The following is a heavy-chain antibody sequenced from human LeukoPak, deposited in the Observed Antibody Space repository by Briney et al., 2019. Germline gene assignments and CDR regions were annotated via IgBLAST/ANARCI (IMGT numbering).Heavy chain of an antibody. CDR2: TYYRSKWYN. CDR3: ARAVGYLDL. V-gene: IGHV6-1*01. Sequence: SQTLSLTCAISGDSISSKNAAWNWIRQSPSRGLEWLGRTYYRSKWYNDYAASVKSRSTITPDTSKNQFPLQLSSVTPEDTAAYYCARAVGYLDLWGRGTLVTVSS. CDR1: GDSISSKNAA. J-gene: IGHJ2*01.